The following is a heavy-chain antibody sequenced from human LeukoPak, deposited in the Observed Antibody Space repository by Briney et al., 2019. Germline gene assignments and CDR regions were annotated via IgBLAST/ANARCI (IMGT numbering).Heavy chain of an antibody. J-gene: IGHJ3*02. V-gene: IGHV4-61*01. CDR3: AREAGRWLHSGSFDI. D-gene: IGHD5-24*01. CDR2: IYYSGST. Sequence: SETLSLTCTVSGYSISSGYYWGWIRQPPGKGLEWIGYIYYSGSTNYNPSLKSRVTISVDTSKNQFSLKLSSVTAADTAVYYCAREAGRWLHSGSFDIWGQGTMVTVSS. CDR1: GYSISSGYY.